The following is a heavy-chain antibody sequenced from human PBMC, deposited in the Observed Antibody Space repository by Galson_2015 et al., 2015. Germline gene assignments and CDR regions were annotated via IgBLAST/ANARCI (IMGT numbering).Heavy chain of an antibody. CDR2: INPSGGST. CDR3: ARDSGAYCSSTSCYYFDY. J-gene: IGHJ4*02. V-gene: IGHV1-46*01. CDR1: GYTFTSYY. D-gene: IGHD2-2*01. Sequence: SVKVSCKASGYTFTSYYMRWVRQAPGQGLEWMGIINPSGGSTSYAQKFQGRVTMTRDTSTSTVYMELSSLRSEDTAVYYCARDSGAYCSSTSCYYFDYWGQGTLVTVSS.